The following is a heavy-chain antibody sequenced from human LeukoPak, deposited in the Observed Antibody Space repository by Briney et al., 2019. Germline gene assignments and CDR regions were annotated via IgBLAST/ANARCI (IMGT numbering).Heavy chain of an antibody. J-gene: IGHJ4*02. CDR2: INWNGGST. Sequence: GGSLRLSCAASGFTFDDYGMSWVRQAPGKGLEWVSGINWNGGSTGYADSVKGRFTISRDNAKNSLYLQMNSLRAEDTAVYYCASYTYYYDSSGYYYVPYWGQGTLVTVSS. CDR3: ASYTYYYDSSGYYYVPY. V-gene: IGHV3-20*04. CDR1: GFTFDDYG. D-gene: IGHD3-22*01.